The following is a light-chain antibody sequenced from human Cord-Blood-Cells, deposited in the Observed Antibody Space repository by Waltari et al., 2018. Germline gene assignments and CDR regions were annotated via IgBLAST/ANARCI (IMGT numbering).Light chain of an antibody. CDR2: EGS. J-gene: IGLJ2*01. Sequence: QSALTQPAPVSRSPGQSIPLPRPGTSSDVGSYNPASWYQQHPGKAPKLMIYEGSKRPSGVSNRFSGSKSGNTASLTISGLQAEDEADYYCCSYAGSSTLVFGGGTKLTVL. V-gene: IGLV2-23*01. CDR3: CSYAGSSTLV. CDR1: SSDVGSYNP.